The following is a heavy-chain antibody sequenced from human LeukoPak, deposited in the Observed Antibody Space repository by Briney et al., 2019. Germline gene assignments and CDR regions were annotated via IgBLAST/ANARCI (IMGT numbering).Heavy chain of an antibody. J-gene: IGHJ4*02. V-gene: IGHV3-23*01. Sequence: GGSLRLSCAASGFTFSTYTMSWVRQRPGKGLGVSTISPSGDITQYADSVKGHFTISRDNSESTLFLQMTSLRAEDTAVYYCARKSSGHYPFDCWGQGTLVTVSS. CDR3: ARKSSGHYPFDC. CDR1: GFTFSTYT. CDR2: ISPSGDIT. D-gene: IGHD3-22*01.